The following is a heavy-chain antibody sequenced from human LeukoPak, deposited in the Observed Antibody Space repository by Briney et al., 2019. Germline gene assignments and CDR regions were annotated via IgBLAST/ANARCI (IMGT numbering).Heavy chain of an antibody. J-gene: IGHJ4*02. CDR3: ARDPRGTYYSDY. D-gene: IGHD1-26*01. CDR1: GYTFTAYY. CDR2: INPNSGVT. Sequence: DSVRLSCKPSGYTFTAYYIHWVRQAPGQGLEWMGWINPNSGVTKNAQTFDRVTMTRDTSISTAYLEPGSLRSDDTAVYYCARDPRGTYYSDYWGQGPLVTVSS. V-gene: IGHV1-2*02.